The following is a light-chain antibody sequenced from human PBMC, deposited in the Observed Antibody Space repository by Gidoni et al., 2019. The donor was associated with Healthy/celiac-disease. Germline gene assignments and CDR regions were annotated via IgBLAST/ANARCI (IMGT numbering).Light chain of an antibody. CDR2: DVS. J-gene: IGLJ2*01. Sequence: QSALTQPRSVSGYPGQSVTISCTGTSSDVGDYNYVSWYQLHPGKAPKLMIYDVSKRPSGVPDRFSGSKSGNTASLTISGLQAEDETDYCCCSYAGSYTYVVFGGGTKLTVL. CDR3: CSYAGSYTYVV. V-gene: IGLV2-11*01. CDR1: SSDVGDYNY.